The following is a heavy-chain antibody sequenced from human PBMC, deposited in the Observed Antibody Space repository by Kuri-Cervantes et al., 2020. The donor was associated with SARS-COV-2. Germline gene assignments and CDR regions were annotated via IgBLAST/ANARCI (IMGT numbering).Heavy chain of an antibody. CDR2: IIPIIGTP. Sequence: SVKVSCKASGGTFSSYALSWVRQAPGQGLEWMGGIIPIIGTPNYAQKFQGRVTMIEDTSTDTAYMELSSLRSEDTAVYYCATVAGAIVGAMAYWGQGTLVTVSS. CDR1: GGTFSSYA. V-gene: IGHV1-69*06. CDR3: ATVAGAIVGAMAY. D-gene: IGHD1-26*01. J-gene: IGHJ4*02.